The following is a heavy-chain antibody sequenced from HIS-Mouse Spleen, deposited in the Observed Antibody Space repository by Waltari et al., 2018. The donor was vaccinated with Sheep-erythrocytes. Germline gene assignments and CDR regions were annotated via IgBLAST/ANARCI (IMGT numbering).Heavy chain of an antibody. V-gene: IGHV1-69*04. CDR3: AQTGATTPHFDY. Sequence: QVQLVQSGAEVKKPGSSVKVSCKASGGTFSSYAISWVRPAPGQGLEWMGRIIPSLGIANYAQKFQGRVTITADKSTSTAYMELSSLRSEDTAVYYCAQTGATTPHFDYWGQGTLVTVSS. D-gene: IGHD1-26*01. CDR2: IIPSLGIA. J-gene: IGHJ4*02. CDR1: GGTFSSYA.